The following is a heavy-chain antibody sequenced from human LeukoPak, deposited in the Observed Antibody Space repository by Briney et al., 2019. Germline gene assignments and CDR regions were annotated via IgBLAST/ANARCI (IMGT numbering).Heavy chain of an antibody. Sequence: SETLSLTCAVYGGSFSGYYWSWIRQPPGKGLEWIGYVYYSGSTNYNPSLKSRVTISVDTSKNQFSLKLSSVTAADTAVYYCARDSGRIHGYYYGMDVWGQGTTVTVSS. CDR1: GGSFSGYY. CDR2: VYYSGST. CDR3: ARDSGRIHGYYYGMDV. D-gene: IGHD1-1*01. V-gene: IGHV4-59*01. J-gene: IGHJ6*02.